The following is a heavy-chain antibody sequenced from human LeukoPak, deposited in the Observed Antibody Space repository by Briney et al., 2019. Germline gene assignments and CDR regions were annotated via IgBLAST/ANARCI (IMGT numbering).Heavy chain of an antibody. V-gene: IGHV3-21*01. CDR3: ARDPYSGNYGTYYYYYMDV. CDR1: GFTFSNYN. D-gene: IGHD1-26*01. CDR2: ITSSGTYT. J-gene: IGHJ6*03. Sequence: PGGSLRLSCADSGFTFSNYNMNWVRQAPGKAMEWVSSITSSGTYTFYADSVKGRFTISRGNAKNSLYLQMDSLGPEDTAVYYCARDPYSGNYGTYYYYYMDVWGKGTTVTISS.